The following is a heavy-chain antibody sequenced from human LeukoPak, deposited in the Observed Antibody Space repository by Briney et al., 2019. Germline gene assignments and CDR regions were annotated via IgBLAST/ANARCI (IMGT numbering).Heavy chain of an antibody. Sequence: SETLSLTCTVSGGSISSGGYYWSWIRQHPGKGLEWIGYIYYSGSTYYNPSLKSRVTISVDTSKNQFSLKLSSVTAADTAVYYCARHSSSWGYYFDYWGQGTLVTVSS. J-gene: IGHJ4*02. V-gene: IGHV4-31*03. D-gene: IGHD6-13*01. CDR1: GGSISSGGYY. CDR2: IYYSGST. CDR3: ARHSSSWGYYFDY.